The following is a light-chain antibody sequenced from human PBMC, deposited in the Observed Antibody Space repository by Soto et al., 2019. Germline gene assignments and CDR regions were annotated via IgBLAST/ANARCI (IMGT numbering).Light chain of an antibody. Sequence: DIQMTQSPSTLSASVGDRVTITCRASQTISNWLAWYQQKPGKAPKVLIYGASTLESGVPSRFSGSGSGTEFILTISCLQPDDFATYYCQQYSSYSTFGQGTKVDIK. J-gene: IGKJ1*01. V-gene: IGKV1-5*01. CDR2: GAS. CDR1: QTISNW. CDR3: QQYSSYST.